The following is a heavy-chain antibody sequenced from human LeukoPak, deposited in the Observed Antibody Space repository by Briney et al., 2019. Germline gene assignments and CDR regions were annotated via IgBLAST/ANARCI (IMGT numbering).Heavy chain of an antibody. Sequence: GGSLRLSCAASGFTFSSYAMSWVRQAPGKGLEWVSAISGSGGSTYYADSVKGRFTISRDNSKNTLDLEMNSLRADDTAVYYCASDIAAAGFDAFDIWGQGTMVTVSS. CDR1: GFTFSSYA. J-gene: IGHJ3*02. V-gene: IGHV3-23*01. CDR3: ASDIAAAGFDAFDI. CDR2: ISGSGGST. D-gene: IGHD6-13*01.